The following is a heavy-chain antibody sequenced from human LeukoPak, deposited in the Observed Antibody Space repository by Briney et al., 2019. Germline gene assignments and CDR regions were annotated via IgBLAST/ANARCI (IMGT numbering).Heavy chain of an antibody. V-gene: IGHV3-72*01. D-gene: IGHD2-2*01. Sequence: GGSLRLSCAASVFTFSDHYMDWVRQAPWKGLEWLGRTRNKANSYTTEYGASVKGRFTISRADSENSLYLQMNSLKTEDTAVYYCARVRYCSSTTCRGAFDIWGQGTMVTVSS. CDR1: VFTFSDHY. J-gene: IGHJ3*02. CDR3: ARVRYCSSTTCRGAFDI. CDR2: TRNKANSYTT.